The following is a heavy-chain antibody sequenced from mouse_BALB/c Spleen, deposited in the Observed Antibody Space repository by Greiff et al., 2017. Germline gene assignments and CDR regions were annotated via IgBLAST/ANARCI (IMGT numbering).Heavy chain of an antibody. CDR2: INPSNGDT. Sequence: QVQLQQPGAELVKPGASVKLSCKASGYTFTSYYMYWVKQRPGQGLEWIGGINPSNGDTNFNEKFKSKATLTVDKSSSTAYMQLSSLTSEDSAVYYCTKSTVITDFDYWGQGTTVTVSS. V-gene: IGHV1S81*02. CDR1: GYTFTSYY. D-gene: IGHD2-4*01. CDR3: TKSTVITDFDY. J-gene: IGHJ2*01.